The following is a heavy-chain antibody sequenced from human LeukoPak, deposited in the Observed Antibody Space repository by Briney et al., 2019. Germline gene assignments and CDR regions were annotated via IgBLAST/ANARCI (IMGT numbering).Heavy chain of an antibody. CDR3: ARLTDLGLPDAFDI. CDR2: IYYRGNT. D-gene: IGHD4/OR15-4a*01. CDR1: GASISGSSFF. J-gene: IGHJ3*02. Sequence: SETLSLTCAVSGASISGSSFFWSWIRQTPGMGLEWLAYIYYRGNTYYNPSLNSRGTISVDTSQNQFSLELSSVTAADTAVYYCARLTDLGLPDAFDIWGRGTLVTVSS. V-gene: IGHV4-31*11.